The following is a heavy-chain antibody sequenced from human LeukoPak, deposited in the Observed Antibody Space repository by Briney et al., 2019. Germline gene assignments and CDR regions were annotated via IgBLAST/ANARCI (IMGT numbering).Heavy chain of an antibody. CDR1: GFTFSSYA. V-gene: IGHV3-23*01. Sequence: GGSLRLSCAASGFTFSSYAMSWVRQAPGKGLEWVSAISGSGGSTYYADSVKGRFTISRDNSKNTLYLQMNSLGAEDTAVYYCARDYYGDFDYWGQGTLVSVSS. J-gene: IGHJ4*02. D-gene: IGHD4-17*01. CDR3: ARDYYGDFDY. CDR2: ISGSGGST.